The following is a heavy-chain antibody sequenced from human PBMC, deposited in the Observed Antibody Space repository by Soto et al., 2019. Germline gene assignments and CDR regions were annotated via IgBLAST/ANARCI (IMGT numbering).Heavy chain of an antibody. V-gene: IGHV3-30*18. CDR2: ISYDGSNK. CDR1: GFTFSSYG. CDR3: AKALGLAPSSWFDP. Sequence: QVQLVESGGGVVQPGRSLRLSCAASGFTFSSYGMHWVRQAPGKGLEWVAVISYDGSNKYYADSVKGRFTISRDNSKNTLYLQMNSLRAEDTAVYYCAKALGLAPSSWFDPWCQGTLVTVSS. J-gene: IGHJ5*02. D-gene: IGHD6-19*01.